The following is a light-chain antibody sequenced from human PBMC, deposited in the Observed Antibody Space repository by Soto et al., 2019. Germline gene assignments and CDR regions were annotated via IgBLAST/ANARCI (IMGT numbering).Light chain of an antibody. CDR1: QSVSSD. V-gene: IGKV3-15*01. CDR2: GAS. CDR3: QHYKHLPHT. Sequence: EIGMTQSPATLSVSPGERATLSCRASQSVSSDLSWYQQKPGQSPRLLVYGASTNATGMPARFSGSGSGTEYTHTISSLQSEDFAVYYCQHYKHLPHTFGQGTKLEIK. J-gene: IGKJ2*01.